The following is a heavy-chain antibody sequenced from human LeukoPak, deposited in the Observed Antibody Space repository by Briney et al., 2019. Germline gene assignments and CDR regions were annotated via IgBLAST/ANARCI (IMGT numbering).Heavy chain of an antibody. Sequence: PGGSLRLSCAGSGFNVSRNYMSWVRQAPGKGLEWVSVIYTGGGTHCADSVKGRFTISRDNSKNTLYLQMNTLRAEDTAVYYCVRGAAARNWGQGTLVTVSS. V-gene: IGHV3-66*02. CDR3: VRGAAARN. J-gene: IGHJ4*02. D-gene: IGHD1-14*01. CDR1: GFNVSRNY. CDR2: IYTGGGT.